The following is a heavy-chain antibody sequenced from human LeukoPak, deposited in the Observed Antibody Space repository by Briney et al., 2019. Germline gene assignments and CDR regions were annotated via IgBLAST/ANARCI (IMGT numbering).Heavy chain of an antibody. CDR2: IYYSGST. CDR3: ALGYCGGGSCYAREYFQH. D-gene: IGHD2-15*01. CDR1: GGSISSGGYY. Sequence: PSQTLSLTCTVSGGSISSGGYYWTWIPQHPGKGLEWIGYIYYSGSTYYNPSLKSRVTISVDTSKNQFSLRLSSVTAAHTAVYYCALGYCGGGSCYAREYFQHWGQGTLVTVSS. J-gene: IGHJ1*01. V-gene: IGHV4-31*03.